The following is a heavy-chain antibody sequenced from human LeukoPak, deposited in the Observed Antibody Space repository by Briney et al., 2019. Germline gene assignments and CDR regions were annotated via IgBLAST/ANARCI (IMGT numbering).Heavy chain of an antibody. CDR3: ARWSGTTGIYWYFDL. D-gene: IGHD1-1*01. V-gene: IGHV4-59*01. CDR1: GGSISSYY. Sequence: SETLSLTCTVSGGSISSYYWSWIRQPPGKGLEWIGYIYYSGSTNYNPSLKSRVTISVDTSKNQFSLKLSSATAADTAVYYCARWSGTTGIYWYFDLWGRGTLVTVSS. J-gene: IGHJ2*01. CDR2: IYYSGST.